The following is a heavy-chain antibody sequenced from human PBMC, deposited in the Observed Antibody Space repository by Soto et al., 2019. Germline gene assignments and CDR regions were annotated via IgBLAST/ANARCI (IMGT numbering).Heavy chain of an antibody. CDR3: ARSHWGTGVLFDP. Sequence: QVQLVQPGVEVRNPGASVKVSCKASGYTFTSYDINWVRQAAGQGLEWMGWMNPNTGDTGPIQKFQGRVTMTRDASLNTAYLELSSGPVEDTPLYYCARSHWGTGVLFDPWGQGTLVTLSS. V-gene: IGHV1-8*01. CDR2: MNPNTGDT. J-gene: IGHJ5*02. D-gene: IGHD3-16*01. CDR1: GYTFTSYD.